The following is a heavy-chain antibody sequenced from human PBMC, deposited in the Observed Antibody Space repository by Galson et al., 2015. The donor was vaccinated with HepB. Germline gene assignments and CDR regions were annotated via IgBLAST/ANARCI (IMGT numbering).Heavy chain of an antibody. CDR2: IIPIFGTA. V-gene: IGHV1-69*06. CDR3: ARDSVPGITGIPGPYWYFDL. Sequence: SVKVSCKASGGTFSSYAISWVRQAPGQGLEWMGGIIPIFGTANYAQKFQGRVTITADKSTNTAYMELSSLRSEDTAVYYCARDSVPGITGIPGPYWYFDLWGRGTLVTVSS. D-gene: IGHD1-20*01. CDR1: GGTFSSYA. J-gene: IGHJ2*01.